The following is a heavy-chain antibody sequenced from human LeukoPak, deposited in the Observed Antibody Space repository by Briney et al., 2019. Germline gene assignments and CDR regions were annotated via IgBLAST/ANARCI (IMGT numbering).Heavy chain of an antibody. CDR2: IYDRGST. J-gene: IGHJ6*02. CDR1: GGSISSYY. CDR3: ARISHYGGTDYYYYGMDV. D-gene: IGHD4-23*01. V-gene: IGHV4-59*08. Sequence: SETLSLTCTVSGGSISSYYWSWIRQPPGKGLEWIGNIYDRGSTKYNPSLKSRVTISVDTSKNQFSLNLNSMTAADTAVYYCARISHYGGTDYYYYGMDVWGQGTTVTVSS.